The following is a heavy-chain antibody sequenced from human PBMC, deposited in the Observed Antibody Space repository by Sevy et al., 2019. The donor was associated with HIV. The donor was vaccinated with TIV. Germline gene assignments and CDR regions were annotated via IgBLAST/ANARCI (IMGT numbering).Heavy chain of an antibody. V-gene: IGHV3-23*01. CDR1: GFSFDSYG. Sequence: WGYLRLSCAVSGFSFDSYGMTWVRQAPGKGLERVSAISGSGTRTYYADSVKGRFILSRDNSKNTLDLQMNSLRAEDTDIYYCAIGGGGHYDPHEIAYYIYYYNMDVWGKGTTVVVSS. CDR2: ISGSGTRT. CDR3: AIGGGGHYDPHEIAYYIYYYNMDV. D-gene: IGHD2-21*01. J-gene: IGHJ6*03.